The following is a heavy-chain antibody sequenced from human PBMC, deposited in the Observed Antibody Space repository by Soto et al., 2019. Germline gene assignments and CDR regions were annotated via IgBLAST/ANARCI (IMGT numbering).Heavy chain of an antibody. D-gene: IGHD6-13*01. CDR3: ARGPYSSTPNWFDP. CDR1: GGTFSSYT. J-gene: IGHJ5*02. CDR2: IIPILGIA. V-gene: IGHV1-69*02. Sequence: QVQLVQSGAEVKKPGSSVKVSCKASGGTFSSYTISWVRQAPGQGLEWMGRIIPILGIANYAQKFQGRVTITADKSTNTAYMELSSLRSEDTAVYYCARGPYSSTPNWFDPWGQGTLVTVSS.